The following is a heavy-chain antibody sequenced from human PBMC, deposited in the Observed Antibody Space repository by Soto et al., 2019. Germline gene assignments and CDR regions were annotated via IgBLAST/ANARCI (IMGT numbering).Heavy chain of an antibody. D-gene: IGHD3-10*01. CDR2: IYYSGST. V-gene: IGHV4-59*01. J-gene: IGHJ4*02. Sequence: SETLCLTCTGSGGSISSYYWSWIRQPPGKGLEWIGYIYYSGSTNYNPSLKSRVTISVDTSKNQFSLKLSSVTAADTAVYYCARAPRGNYGYPSYFDYWGQGTLVTVS. CDR3: ARAPRGNYGYPSYFDY. CDR1: GGSISSYY.